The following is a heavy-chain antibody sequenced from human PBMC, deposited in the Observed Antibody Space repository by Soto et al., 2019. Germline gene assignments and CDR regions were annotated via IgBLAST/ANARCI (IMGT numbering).Heavy chain of an antibody. D-gene: IGHD3-22*01. Sequence: SETLSLTCTVSGGSISSSNWWSWVRQPPGKGLEWIGEIYHSGSTNYDPSLKSRVTISVDKSKNQFSLKLTSVTVADTAVYYCARDRRTKYYSDGTVYLEDSLFDYWGQGTLVTVSS. V-gene: IGHV4-4*02. CDR2: IYHSGST. CDR1: GGSISSSNW. CDR3: ARDRRTKYYSDGTVYLEDSLFDY. J-gene: IGHJ4*02.